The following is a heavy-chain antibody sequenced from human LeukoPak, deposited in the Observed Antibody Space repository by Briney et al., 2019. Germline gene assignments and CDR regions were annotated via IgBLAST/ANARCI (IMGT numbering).Heavy chain of an antibody. CDR1: GGSFSGYY. CDR2: INHSGST. CDR3: ARSKLLRFSHPDY. J-gene: IGHJ4*02. V-gene: IGHV4-34*01. D-gene: IGHD5-12*01. Sequence: KPSETLSLTCAVYGGSFSGYYCSWLRQPPGKGLEWIGEINHSGSTNYNPSLKSRVTISVDTSKNQFSLKLSSVTAADTAVYYCARSKLLRFSHPDYWGQGTLVTVSS.